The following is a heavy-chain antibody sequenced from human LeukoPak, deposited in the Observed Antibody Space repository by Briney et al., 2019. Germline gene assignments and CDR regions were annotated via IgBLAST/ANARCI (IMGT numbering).Heavy chain of an antibody. V-gene: IGHV3-49*03. Sequence: PGGSLRLSCAASGFTFGDYAMSWFRQAPGKGLECVGFIRSKGYGGTTEYAASVKGRFTISRDDSKSIAYLQMNSLRAEDTAVYYCARDLMGIAYRGAFYYWGQGTLVTVSS. J-gene: IGHJ4*02. CDR2: IRSKGYGGTT. CDR1: GFTFGDYA. CDR3: ARDLMGIAYRGAFYY. D-gene: IGHD6-13*01.